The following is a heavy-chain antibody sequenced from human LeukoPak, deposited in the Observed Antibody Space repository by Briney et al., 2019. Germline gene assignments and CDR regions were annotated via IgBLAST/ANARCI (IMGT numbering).Heavy chain of an antibody. D-gene: IGHD3-22*01. V-gene: IGHV1-46*01. CDR1: GYTFTSYY. CDR2: INPSGGST. J-gene: IGHJ4*02. CDR3: ARDMYDISGRADY. Sequence: GASVKVSCKASGYTFTSYYMHWVRQAPGQGLEWMGIINPSGGSTSYAQKFQGRVTMTRDMSTSTAYMELRSLRSDDTAVYYCARDMYDISGRADYWGQGTLVTVSS.